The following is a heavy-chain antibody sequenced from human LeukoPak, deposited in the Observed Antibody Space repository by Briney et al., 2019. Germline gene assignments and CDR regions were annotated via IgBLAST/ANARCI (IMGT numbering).Heavy chain of an antibody. D-gene: IGHD3-3*01. Sequence: SQTLSLTCTVSGGSISSGSYYWSWIRRPAGKGLEWIGRIYTSGSTNYNPSLKSRVTISVDTSKNQFSLKLSSVTAADTAVYYCARDSADDVWERWAAFDIWGQGTMVTVSS. CDR1: GGSISSGSYY. CDR3: ARDSADDVWERWAAFDI. V-gene: IGHV4-61*02. J-gene: IGHJ3*02. CDR2: IYTSGST.